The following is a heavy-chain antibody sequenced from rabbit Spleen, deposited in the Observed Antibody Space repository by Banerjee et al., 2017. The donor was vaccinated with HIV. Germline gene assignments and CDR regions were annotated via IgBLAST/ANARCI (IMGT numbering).Heavy chain of an antibody. CDR3: ARDTSSSFSSYGMDL. D-gene: IGHD1-1*01. CDR1: GVSFSSNHY. Sequence: ESGGGLVKPGASLTLTCKASGVSFSSNHYMCWVRQAPGKGLEWIACIEGGSSGRVYYASWAKGRFTISKTSSTTVTLQMTSLTAADTATYFCARDTSSSFSSYGMDLWGPGTLVTVS. V-gene: IGHV1S40*01. J-gene: IGHJ6*01. CDR2: IEGGSSGRV.